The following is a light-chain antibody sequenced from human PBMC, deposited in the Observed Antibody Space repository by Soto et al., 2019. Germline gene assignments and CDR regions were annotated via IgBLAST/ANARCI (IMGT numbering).Light chain of an antibody. Sequence: QSVLTQPPSVSGTPGQRVTISCSGSSSNIGKNTVNWYQQLPGTAPKLLIYTNNQRPSGVPDRFFGSKSGTSASLAISGLQSEDEADYYCATWDDRLTGWVFGGGTKVTV. V-gene: IGLV1-44*01. J-gene: IGLJ3*02. CDR3: ATWDDRLTGWV. CDR1: SSNIGKNT. CDR2: TNN.